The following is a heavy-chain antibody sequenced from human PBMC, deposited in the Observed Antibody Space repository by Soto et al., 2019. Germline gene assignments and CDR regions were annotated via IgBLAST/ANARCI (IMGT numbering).Heavy chain of an antibody. V-gene: IGHV3-21*01. J-gene: IGHJ4*02. CDR2: FSGSSSYI. D-gene: IGHD1-26*01. Sequence: PGGSLRLSCAASGFTFSTYSINWARQAPGKGLVWVSSFSGSSSYIYYADSVKGRFTISRDNARNSLDLQMNSLRAEDTAVYFCARAPLGGARQLDYWGQGTLVTVSS. CDR1: GFTFSTYS. CDR3: ARAPLGGARQLDY.